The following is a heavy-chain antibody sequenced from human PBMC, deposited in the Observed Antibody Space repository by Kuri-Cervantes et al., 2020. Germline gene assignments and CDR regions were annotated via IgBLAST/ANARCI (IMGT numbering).Heavy chain of an antibody. CDR3: ARGAIGYCSSTSCYRGRSSSKNWFDP. CDR1: GGSISSYY. J-gene: IGHJ5*02. CDR2: IYYSGST. V-gene: IGHV4-59*12. D-gene: IGHD2-2*01. Sequence: LRLSCTVSGGSISSYYWSWIRQPPGKGLEWIGYIYYSGSTNYNPSLKSRVTISVDTSKNQFSLKLSSVTAADTAVYYCARGAIGYCSSTSCYRGRSSSKNWFDPWGQGTLVTVSS.